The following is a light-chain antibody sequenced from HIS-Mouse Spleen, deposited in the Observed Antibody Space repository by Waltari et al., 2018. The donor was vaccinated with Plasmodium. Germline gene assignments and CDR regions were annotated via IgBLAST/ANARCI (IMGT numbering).Light chain of an antibody. CDR3: YSTDSSGNHRV. J-gene: IGLJ3*02. CDR1: ALPQQY. V-gene: IGLV3-10*01. Sequence: SYELTQPPSVSFSPGQPARITCSGDALPQQYAYWYQQKAGQAPVLVIYEDSKRPSGIPERFSGSSSGTMATLTISGAQVEDEADYYCYSTDSSGNHRVFGGGTKLTVL. CDR2: EDS.